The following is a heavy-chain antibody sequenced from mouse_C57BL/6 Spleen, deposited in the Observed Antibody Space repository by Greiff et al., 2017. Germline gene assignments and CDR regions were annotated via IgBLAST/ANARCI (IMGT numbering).Heavy chain of an antibody. Sequence: VQLQQPGAELVKPGASVKMSCKASGYTFTSYWITWVKQRPGQGLEWIGDIYPGSGSTNYNEKFKGKATLTVDTSSSTAYMQLSSLTSEDSAVCYCARYEYYGPLFAYWGQGTLVTVSA. CDR3: ARYEYYGPLFAY. CDR1: GYTFTSYW. V-gene: IGHV1-55*01. CDR2: IYPGSGST. J-gene: IGHJ3*01. D-gene: IGHD1-2*01.